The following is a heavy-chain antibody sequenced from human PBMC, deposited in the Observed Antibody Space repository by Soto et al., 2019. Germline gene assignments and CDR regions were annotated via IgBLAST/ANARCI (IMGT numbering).Heavy chain of an antibody. Sequence: EVHLVESGGDLVQPGGSLRLSCAASGLIFPNLWMTWVRQAPGKGLEWVANIALDSTTRVYVDSVKGRFTISRDNDRNSLYLHMSSLSVEDTAVYYCATIKPGGYDYFDSWGQGTQVTVSS. D-gene: IGHD2-8*02. J-gene: IGHJ4*02. CDR1: GLIFPNLW. V-gene: IGHV3-7*01. CDR3: ATIKPGGYDYFDS. CDR2: IALDSTTR.